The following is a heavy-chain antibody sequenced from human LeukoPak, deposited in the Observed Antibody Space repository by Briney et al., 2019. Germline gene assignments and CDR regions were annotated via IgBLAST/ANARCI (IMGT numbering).Heavy chain of an antibody. J-gene: IGHJ4*02. Sequence: SVKVSCKASGGTFSSYAINWVRQAPGQGLEWMGGIIPILNTTNYAQKFQGRVTITADESTSTAYMELSSLRSEDTAVYYCARAVVEYQLLSYFDYWGQGTLVTVSS. CDR2: IIPILNTT. D-gene: IGHD2-2*01. CDR3: ARAVVEYQLLSYFDY. CDR1: GGTFSSYA. V-gene: IGHV1-69*13.